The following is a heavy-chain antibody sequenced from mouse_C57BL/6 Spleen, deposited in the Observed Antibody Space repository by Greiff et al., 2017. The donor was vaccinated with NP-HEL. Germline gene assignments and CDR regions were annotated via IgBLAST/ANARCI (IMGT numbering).Heavy chain of an antibody. CDR1: GFSFNTYA. V-gene: IGHV10-1*01. D-gene: IGHD2-2*01. Sequence: VQLKESGGGLVQPKGSLKLSCAASGFSFNTYAMNWVRQAPGKGLEWVARIRSKSNNYATYYADSVKDRFTISRDDSESMLYLQMNNLKTEDTAMYYCVRQRDGYGLDYWGQGTTLTVSS. CDR3: VRQRDGYGLDY. CDR2: IRSKSNNYAT. J-gene: IGHJ2*01.